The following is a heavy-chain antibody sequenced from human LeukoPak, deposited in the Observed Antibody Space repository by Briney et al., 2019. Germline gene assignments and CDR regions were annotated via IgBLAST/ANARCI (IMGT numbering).Heavy chain of an antibody. Sequence: SETLSLTCTVSGGSISSYYWSWIRQPAGRGLEWIGRIYTSGSTNYNPSLKSRVTMSVHTSKNQFSLKLSSVTAADTAVYYCARDGYCSSTSCSLDYFDYWGQGTLVTVSS. J-gene: IGHJ4*02. CDR2: IYTSGST. D-gene: IGHD2-2*03. V-gene: IGHV4-4*07. CDR3: ARDGYCSSTSCSLDYFDY. CDR1: GGSISSYY.